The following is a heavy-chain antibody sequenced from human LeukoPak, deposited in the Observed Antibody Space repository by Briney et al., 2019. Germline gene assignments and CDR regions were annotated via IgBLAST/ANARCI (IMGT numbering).Heavy chain of an antibody. D-gene: IGHD6-13*01. CDR3: ATAIAAVDY. CDR2: IYYSGST. J-gene: IGHJ4*02. Sequence: SETLSLTCAVYGGSFSGYYWSWIRQPPGKGLEWIGSIYYSGSTYYNPSLKSRVTISVDTSKNQFSLKLSSVTAADTAVYYCATAIAAVDYSGQGTLVTVSS. V-gene: IGHV4-34*01. CDR1: GGSFSGYY.